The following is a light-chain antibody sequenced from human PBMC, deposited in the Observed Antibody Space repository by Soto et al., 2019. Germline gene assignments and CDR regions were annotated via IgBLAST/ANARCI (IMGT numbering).Light chain of an antibody. Sequence: QSALTKPASVSGSPGQSITISCTGTSSDVGSHDLVSWYQQHPGKAPKLMIYAVTVRRSGVSNRFSGSKSGNTASLTISGLQAEDEADYYCCSYRSSDTLVFGGGTKVTVL. V-gene: IGLV2-23*02. J-gene: IGLJ3*02. CDR1: SSDVGSHDL. CDR2: AVT. CDR3: CSYRSSDTLV.